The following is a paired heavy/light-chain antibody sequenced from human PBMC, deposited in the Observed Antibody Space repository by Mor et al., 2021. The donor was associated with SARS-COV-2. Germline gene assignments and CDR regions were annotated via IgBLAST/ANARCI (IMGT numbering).Heavy chain of an antibody. CDR2: IIPIFGTA. Sequence: QVQLVQSGAEVKKPGSSVKVSCKASGGTFSSYAISWVRQAPGQGLEWMGGIIPIFGTANYAQKFQGRVTITTDESTSTAYMELSSLRSEDTAVYYCAFGVSSGWYSVLDYWGQGTLVTVSS. J-gene: IGHJ4*02. D-gene: IGHD6-19*01. CDR1: GGTFSSYA. V-gene: IGHV1-69*05. CDR3: AFGVSSGWYSVLDY.
Light chain of an antibody. CDR3: HQSSSLPT. CDR2: YAS. V-gene: IGKV6D-21*02. Sequence: EIVLTQSPDFQSVTPKEKVTITCRASQSIGSSLHWYQQKPDQSPKLLIKYASQSISGVPSRFSGSGSGTDFTLTINSLEAEDAAAYYCHQSSSLPTFGQGTKVEIK. J-gene: IGKJ1*01. CDR1: QSIGSS.